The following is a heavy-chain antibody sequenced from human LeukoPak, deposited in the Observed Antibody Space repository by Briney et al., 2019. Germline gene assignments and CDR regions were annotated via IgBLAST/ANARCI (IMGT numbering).Heavy chain of an antibody. J-gene: IGHJ4*02. Sequence: SVKVSCKASGGTSSSYAISWVRQAPGQGLEWMGGIIPIFGTANYAQKFQGRVTITADESTSTAYMELSSLRSEDTAVYYCARDRYDILTGYYRTGEFDYWGQGTLVTVSS. CDR2: IIPIFGTA. V-gene: IGHV1-69*13. CDR1: GGTSSSYA. D-gene: IGHD3-9*01. CDR3: ARDRYDILTGYYRTGEFDY.